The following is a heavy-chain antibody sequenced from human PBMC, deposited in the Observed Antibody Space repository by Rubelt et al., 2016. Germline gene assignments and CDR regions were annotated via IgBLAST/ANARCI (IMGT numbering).Heavy chain of an antibody. J-gene: IGHJ4*02. CDR1: GGTFSSYA. Sequence: QVQLVQSGAEVKKPGSSVKVSCKASGGTFSSYAISWVRQAPGQGLEWMGGIIPIFGTANYAQKFQGRVTITADESTSTVYMEVSSPGSEDTAVYYCARGGESGYSSSSYFDYWGQGTLVTVSS. CDR2: IIPIFGTA. D-gene: IGHD6-13*01. CDR3: ARGGESGYSSSSYFDY. V-gene: IGHV1-69*01.